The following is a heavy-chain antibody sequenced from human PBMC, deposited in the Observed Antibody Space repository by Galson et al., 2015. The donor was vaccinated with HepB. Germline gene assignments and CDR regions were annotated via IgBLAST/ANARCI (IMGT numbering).Heavy chain of an antibody. D-gene: IGHD3-3*01. Sequence: SVKVSCKASGYTFTSYAMNWVRQAPGQGLEWMGWINTNTGNPTYAQGFTGRFVFSLDTSVSTAYLQISSLKAEDTAVYYCAVEYYDFWSGYLNYWGQGTLVTVSS. J-gene: IGHJ4*02. CDR2: INTNTGNP. CDR3: AVEYYDFWSGYLNY. V-gene: IGHV7-4-1*02. CDR1: GYTFTSYA.